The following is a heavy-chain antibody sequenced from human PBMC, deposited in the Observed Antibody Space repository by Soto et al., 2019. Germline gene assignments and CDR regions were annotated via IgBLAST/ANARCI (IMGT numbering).Heavy chain of an antibody. CDR1: DGSIGSTNYY. CDR2: IYYIGST. V-gene: IGHV4-39*01. J-gene: IGHJ6*02. D-gene: IGHD3-16*01. CDR3: AKGGISPGGAYYYGMDV. Sequence: QLQLQESGPGLVKPSETLSLTCTVSDGSIGSTNYYWGWIRQPPGKGLEWIGTIYYIGSTYYNPSLKSRVPISVDTSRNQFSLKLTSVTATDTAVYYCAKGGISPGGAYYYGMDVWGQGTTVTVSS.